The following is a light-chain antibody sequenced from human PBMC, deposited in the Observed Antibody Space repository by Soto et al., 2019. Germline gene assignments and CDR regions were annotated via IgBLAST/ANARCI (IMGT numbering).Light chain of an antibody. J-gene: IGKJ4*01. Sequence: EIVLTQSPGTLSLFPGDRATLSCRASQSVTSSLAWFQQKPGQAPRLLIYDVSRRATAIPARFSGSGSGTDFTLTISSLEPEDFAVYYCQQRTTWPTFGGGTKVEIK. CDR2: DVS. CDR3: QQRTTWPT. CDR1: QSVTSS. V-gene: IGKV3-11*01.